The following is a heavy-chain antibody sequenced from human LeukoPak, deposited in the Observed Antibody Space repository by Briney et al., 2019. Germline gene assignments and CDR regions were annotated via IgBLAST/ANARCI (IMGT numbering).Heavy chain of an antibody. V-gene: IGHV3-7*01. CDR2: ISQDGGGT. D-gene: IGHD1-14*01. J-gene: IGHJ4*02. Sequence: GGSLRLSCAASGFAFSTYWMTWVRQAPEMGLEWVASISQDGGGTYYGDSVKGRFTISRDNAKNSLYLQMNSLRGEDTAVYYCTRDRSRAEDDWGQGTLVTVSS. CDR1: GFAFSTYW. CDR3: TRDRSRAEDD.